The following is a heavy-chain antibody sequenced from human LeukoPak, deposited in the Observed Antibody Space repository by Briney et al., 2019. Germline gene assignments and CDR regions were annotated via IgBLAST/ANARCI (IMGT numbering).Heavy chain of an antibody. J-gene: IGHJ3*02. CDR3: ARGYAFDI. CDR1: GGSISSSNYY. V-gene: IGHV4-39*01. CDR2: IYYSGTT. Sequence: SETLSLTCTVSGGSISSSNYYWGWIRQPPGKGLEWIGSIYYSGTTYYNPSLKSRVTISVDTSKKQFSLKLSSVTVADTAVYYCARGYAFDIWGQGTMVAVSS.